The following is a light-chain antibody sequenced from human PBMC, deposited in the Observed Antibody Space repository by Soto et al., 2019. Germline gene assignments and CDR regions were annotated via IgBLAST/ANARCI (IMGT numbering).Light chain of an antibody. CDR1: QAIRTS. Sequence: ANQMTQSPSSLSASVGDKVTISCRASQAIRTSLVWYQQRSGRAPNLLIADASSRHSGVPSRFSGSGFGTDFKLTISGLQPEDFATYYCLQDATYPWTFGQGTRVDI. V-gene: IGKV1-6*01. CDR2: DAS. J-gene: IGKJ1*01. CDR3: LQDATYPWT.